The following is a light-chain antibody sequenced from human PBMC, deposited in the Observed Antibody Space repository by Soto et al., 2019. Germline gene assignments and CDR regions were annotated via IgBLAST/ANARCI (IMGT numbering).Light chain of an antibody. CDR1: SSDVGNYNL. CDR3: CSAAGTHTFG. V-gene: IGLV2-23*01. J-gene: IGLJ1*01. Sequence: QSVLTQPASVSGSPGQSITISCSGTSSDVGNYNLVSWYQQHPGKAPKLVIYECSKRPSGVSNRVSGSKSGNTASLTISGLQAEDAAHYYCCSAAGTHTFGFATGTKLTGL. CDR2: ECS.